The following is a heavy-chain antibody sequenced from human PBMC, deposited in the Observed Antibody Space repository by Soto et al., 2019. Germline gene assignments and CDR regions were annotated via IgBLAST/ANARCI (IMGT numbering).Heavy chain of an antibody. Sequence: QVQLVESGGGVVQPGRSLRLSCAASGFTFSSYGMHWVRQAPGKGLEWVAVISYDGSNKYYADSVKGRFTISRDNSKNTLYLQMNSLRAEDTAVYYCAKERGYSYGYSYWGQGTLVTVSS. D-gene: IGHD5-18*01. CDR1: GFTFSSYG. CDR3: AKERGYSYGYSY. J-gene: IGHJ4*02. CDR2: ISYDGSNK. V-gene: IGHV3-30*18.